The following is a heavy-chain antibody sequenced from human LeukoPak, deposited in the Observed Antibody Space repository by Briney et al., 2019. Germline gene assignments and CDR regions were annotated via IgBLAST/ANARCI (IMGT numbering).Heavy chain of an antibody. CDR1: GGSFSGYY. V-gene: IGHV4-34*01. Sequence: PSETLSLTCAVYGGSFSGYYWSWIRQPPGKGLEWIGEINHSGSTNYNPSLKSRVTISVDTSKNQFSLKLSSVTAADTAVYYCARGPNWDIVVVPAALPEYFQHWGQGTLVTVSS. D-gene: IGHD2-2*01. CDR3: ARGPNWDIVVVPAALPEYFQH. CDR2: INHSGST. J-gene: IGHJ1*01.